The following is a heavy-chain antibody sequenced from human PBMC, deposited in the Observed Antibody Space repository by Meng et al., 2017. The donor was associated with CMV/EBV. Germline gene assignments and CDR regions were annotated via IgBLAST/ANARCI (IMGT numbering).Heavy chain of an antibody. D-gene: IGHD2-2*01. V-gene: IGHV1-18*01. CDR3: ARDGLPVNPILRDIVVVPAAPAEY. J-gene: IGHJ4*02. CDR1: GYTFTSYG. Sequence: ASVKVSCKASGYTFTSYGISWVRQAPGQGLEWMGWISAYNGNTNCAQKLQGRVTMTTDTSTSTAYMELRSLRSDDTAVYYCARDGLPVNPILRDIVVVPAAPAEYWGQGTLVTVSS. CDR2: ISAYNGNT.